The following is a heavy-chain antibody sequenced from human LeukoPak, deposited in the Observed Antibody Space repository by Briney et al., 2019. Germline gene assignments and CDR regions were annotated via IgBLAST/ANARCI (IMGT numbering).Heavy chain of an antibody. CDR3: ARGYGGNFDY. CDR1: GGSISSYY. D-gene: IGHD4-23*01. V-gene: IGHV4-59*01. Sequence: PSETLSLTCTVSGGSISSYYWSWIRQPPGKGLEWIGYIYNSGSTNYNPSLKRRVTISVDTSKNQFSLKLSSVTAADTAVYYCARGYGGNFDYWGQGTLVTVSS. CDR2: IYNSGST. J-gene: IGHJ4*02.